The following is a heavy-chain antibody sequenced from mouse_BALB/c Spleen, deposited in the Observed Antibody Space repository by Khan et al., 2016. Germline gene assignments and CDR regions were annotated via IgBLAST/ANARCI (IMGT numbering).Heavy chain of an antibody. V-gene: IGHV14-3*02. D-gene: IGHD1-1*01. Sequence: VQLKQSGAELVKPGASVKLSCTASGFNIQDTYMHWVRQRPEQGLVWIGRIDPPSDDTKYDTKFQGKATITADTYSNSAYLQLSSLTYEDTAVYYCARRHYRDYWGQDTTLTVTA. CDR2: IDPPSDDT. J-gene: IGHJ2*01. CDR3: ARRHYRDY. CDR1: GFNIQDTY.